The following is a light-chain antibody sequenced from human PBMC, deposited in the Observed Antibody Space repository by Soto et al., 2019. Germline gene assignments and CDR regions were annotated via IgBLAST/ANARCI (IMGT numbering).Light chain of an antibody. CDR2: GNS. V-gene: IGLV1-40*01. CDR1: SSNIGAGYD. CDR3: QSYDSSLSGRV. J-gene: IGLJ1*01. Sequence: QSVLTQPPSVSGAPGQRVTISCTGSSSNIGAGYDVHWYQHLPGTAPKLLIYGNSKRPSGVPDRFSGSKSGTSASLAITGLQSEDEADYYCQSYDSSLSGRVFGTGTKLTVL.